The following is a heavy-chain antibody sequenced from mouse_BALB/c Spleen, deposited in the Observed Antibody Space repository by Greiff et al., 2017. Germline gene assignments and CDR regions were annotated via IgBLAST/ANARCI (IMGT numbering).Heavy chain of an antibody. D-gene: IGHD1-1*01. CDR1: GFTFSSFG. V-gene: IGHV5-17*02. CDR3: ARGEVDGFYFDY. J-gene: IGHJ2*01. CDR2: ISSGSSTI. Sequence: EVHLVESGGGLVQPGGSRKLSCAASGFTFSSFGMHWVRQAPEKGLEWVAYISSGSSTIYYADTVKGRFTISRDNPKNTLFLQMTSLRSEDTAMYYCARGEVDGFYFDYWGQGTTLTVSS.